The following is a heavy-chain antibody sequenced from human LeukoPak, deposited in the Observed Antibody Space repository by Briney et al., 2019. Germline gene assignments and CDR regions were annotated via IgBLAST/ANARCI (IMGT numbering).Heavy chain of an antibody. J-gene: IGHJ6*03. CDR3: AKAPVGPAAIGYYMDV. CDR2: IYYSGST. CDR1: GGSISSSSYY. V-gene: IGHV4-39*01. D-gene: IGHD2-2*01. Sequence: PSETLSLTCTVSGGSISSSSYYWGWIRQPPGKGLEWIGSIYYSGSTYYNPSLKSRVTISVDTSKNQFSLKLSSVTAADTAVYYCAKAPVGPAAIGYYMDVWGKGTTVTVSS.